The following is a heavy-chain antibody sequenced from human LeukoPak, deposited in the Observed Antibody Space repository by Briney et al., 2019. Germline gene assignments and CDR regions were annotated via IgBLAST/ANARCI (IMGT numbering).Heavy chain of an antibody. D-gene: IGHD5-12*01. CDR1: RLTFSRYW. CDR3: ASGYSGYLYFDY. J-gene: IGHJ4*02. Sequence: GGSRRLSCAASRLTFSRYWMTWVRQAPGRGLEWVGNINPDGTEKYYVDSVKGRFTISRDNAKNSLYLQMNSLRAEDTAVYYCASGYSGYLYFDYWGQGTLVTVSS. V-gene: IGHV3-7*01. CDR2: INPDGTEK.